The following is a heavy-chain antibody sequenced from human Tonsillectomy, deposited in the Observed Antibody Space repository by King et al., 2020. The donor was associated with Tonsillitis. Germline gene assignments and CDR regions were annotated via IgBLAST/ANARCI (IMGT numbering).Heavy chain of an antibody. V-gene: IGHV3-7*03. J-gene: IGHJ3*01. D-gene: IGHD3-22*01. CDR2: IREDGNLQ. CDR1: GVTLNNYW. Sequence: VQLVESGGGLVQPGGSLRPSCSAFGVTLNNYWMTWVRLAPGKGLEWVANIREDGNLQYYIDSVEGRFTISRDNARNSVYLQMNSLRAGDTAVYYCARDTNYFDGNLYYDVFDLWGQGTMVTVSS. CDR3: ARDTNYFDGNLYYDVFDL.